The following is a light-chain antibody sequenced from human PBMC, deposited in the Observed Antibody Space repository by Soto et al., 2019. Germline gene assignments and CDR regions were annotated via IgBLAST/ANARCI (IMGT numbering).Light chain of an antibody. CDR1: HRVSSSY. J-gene: IGKJ1*01. CDR2: GAS. V-gene: IGKV3-20*01. Sequence: EIELTQSAGALSVSLGERGTISCRVSHRVSSSYLAWYQQKPGQAPRLLIYGASSRATGIPDRFSGSGSGTDFTLTICRLEPEDFAVYYCQLYSSSPRTFGQGTKVDIK. CDR3: QLYSSSPRT.